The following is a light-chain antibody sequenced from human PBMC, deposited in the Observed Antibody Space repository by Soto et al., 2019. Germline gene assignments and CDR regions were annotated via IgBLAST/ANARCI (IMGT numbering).Light chain of an antibody. V-gene: IGKV1-5*01. Sequence: DIEMTQSPSTLSASVGDRGTLTCRASQSISSWLAWYQQKPGKAPKLLIYAASTSQSGVPSRLSVSGSGTEFTLSIRSLQPDDFATYDCQQYNSYWTFGQGTKV. CDR1: QSISSW. J-gene: IGKJ1*01. CDR2: AAS. CDR3: QQYNSYWT.